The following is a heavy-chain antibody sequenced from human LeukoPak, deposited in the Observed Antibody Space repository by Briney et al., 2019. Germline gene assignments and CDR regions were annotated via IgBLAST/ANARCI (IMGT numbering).Heavy chain of an antibody. J-gene: IGHJ4*02. Sequence: ASVKVSCKASGYTFSNYGISWVRQAPGQGLEWMGWMSPNSGDTGYAQKFQGRVTMTRDTSISTAYMELTSLRSEDTAIYYCARGPPNWGFDFWGQGALVTVSS. CDR3: ARGPPNWGFDF. D-gene: IGHD7-27*01. V-gene: IGHV1-8*01. CDR2: MSPNSGDT. CDR1: GYTFSNYG.